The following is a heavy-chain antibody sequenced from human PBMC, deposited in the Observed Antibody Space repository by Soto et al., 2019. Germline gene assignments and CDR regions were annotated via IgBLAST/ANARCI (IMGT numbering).Heavy chain of an antibody. J-gene: IGHJ4*02. D-gene: IGHD6-19*01. CDR3: ARVIAVAGQGY. Sequence: QPGGSLRLSCAASGFTFSSYWMHWVRQAPGKGLVWVSRINSDGSSTSYADSVKGRFTISRDNAKNTLYLQMNSLRAEDTAVYYCARVIAVAGQGYWGQGTLVTVSS. V-gene: IGHV3-74*01. CDR1: GFTFSSYW. CDR2: INSDGSST.